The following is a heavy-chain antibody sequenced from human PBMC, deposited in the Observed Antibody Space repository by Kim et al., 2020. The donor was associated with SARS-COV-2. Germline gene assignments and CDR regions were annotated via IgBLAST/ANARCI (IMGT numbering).Heavy chain of an antibody. V-gene: IGHV7-4-1*02. CDR1: GYTFTNYA. CDR2: INTNTGNP. Sequence: ASVNVSCKASGYTFTNYAMNWVRQAPGQGLEWMGWINTNTGNPTYAQGFTGRFVFSLDTSVSTAYLQISSLKAEDTAVYYCARDIGTITVFGVVIIPPSDMDVWGQGTTVTVSS. J-gene: IGHJ6*02. CDR3: ARDIGTITVFGVVIIPPSDMDV. D-gene: IGHD3-3*01.